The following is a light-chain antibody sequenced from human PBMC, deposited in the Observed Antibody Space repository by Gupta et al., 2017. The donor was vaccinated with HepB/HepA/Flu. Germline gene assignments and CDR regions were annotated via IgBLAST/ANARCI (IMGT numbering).Light chain of an antibody. CDR2: DAS. Sequence: DTLLAQSPATLSLSPGERATLSCRASQSISRYLAWYQQKPGHPPRLLISDASNRATGVPARFRGRGSGTDFTLTLSSLEPEDFAGYYCQQRTNWQYSFGQGTRLEIK. V-gene: IGKV3-11*01. CDR3: QQRTNWQYS. CDR1: QSISRY. J-gene: IGKJ2*01.